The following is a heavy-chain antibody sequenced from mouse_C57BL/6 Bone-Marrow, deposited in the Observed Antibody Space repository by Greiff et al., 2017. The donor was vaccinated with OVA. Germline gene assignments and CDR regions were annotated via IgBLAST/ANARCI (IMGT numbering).Heavy chain of an antibody. CDR3: AREGDGYYGWFAY. CDR1: GYTFTSYW. Sequence: VQGVESGAELAKPGASVKLSCKASGYTFTSYWMHWVKQRPGQGLEWIGYINPSSGYTKYNQKFKDKATLTADKSSSTAYMQLSSLTSEDSAVYYCAREGDGYYGWFAYWGQGTLVTVSA. CDR2: INPSSGYT. V-gene: IGHV1-7*01. D-gene: IGHD2-3*01. J-gene: IGHJ3*01.